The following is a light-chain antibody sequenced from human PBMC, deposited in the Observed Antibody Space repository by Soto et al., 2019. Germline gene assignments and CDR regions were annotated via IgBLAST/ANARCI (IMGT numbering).Light chain of an antibody. CDR3: MEALQSPLT. CDR2: LGS. J-gene: IGKJ4*01. Sequence: IVERQSPLSLPGTPVEPASISCRSSQSLLHSNGYNYLDWYLQKPGQSPQLLIYLGSSRASGVPDRFSGSGSGTDFTLKISRVEAEDVGVYYCMEALQSPLTFGGGTKVDIK. CDR1: QSLLHSNGYNY. V-gene: IGKV2-28*01.